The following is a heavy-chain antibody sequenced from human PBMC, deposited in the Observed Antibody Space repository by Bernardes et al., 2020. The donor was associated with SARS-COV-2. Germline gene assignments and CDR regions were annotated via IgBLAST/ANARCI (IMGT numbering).Heavy chain of an antibody. D-gene: IGHD3-3*01. CDR2: ISGSGGST. CDR1: GFTFSSYA. J-gene: IGHJ4*02. Sequence: GSLRLSCAASGFTFSSYAMSWVRQAPGKGLEWVSAISGSGGSTYYADSVKGRFTISRDNSKNTLYLQMNSLRAEDTAVYYCAKEMRRYDFWSGYPRYWGQGTLVTVSS. V-gene: IGHV3-23*01. CDR3: AKEMRRYDFWSGYPRY.